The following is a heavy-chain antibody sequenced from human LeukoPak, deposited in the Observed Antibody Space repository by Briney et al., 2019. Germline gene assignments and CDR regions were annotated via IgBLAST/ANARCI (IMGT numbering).Heavy chain of an antibody. V-gene: IGHV4-4*09. J-gene: IGHJ5*02. Sequence: SETLSLSCTVFGGSNNSYYWSWIRQPPGKGLEWIGYTHPSGNSNYSPSLKSRVTISIDTSRNQFSLKLSSVTAADTAVYYCARKAPKKGWFDPWGQGTLVTVSS. CDR3: ARKAPKKGWFDP. CDR2: THPSGNS. CDR1: GGSNNSYY.